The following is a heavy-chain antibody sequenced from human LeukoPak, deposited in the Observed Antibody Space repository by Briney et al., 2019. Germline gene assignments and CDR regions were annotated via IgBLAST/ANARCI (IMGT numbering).Heavy chain of an antibody. D-gene: IGHD3-10*01. Sequence: PGRSLRLSCAASGFTFDDYAMHWVRHAPGKGLEWVSGISWNSGNIGYADSVKGRFTISRDNAKDSLYLQMNSLRAEDTAFYYCVKGPYGSGSYIFDPWGQGTLVTVSA. V-gene: IGHV3-9*01. J-gene: IGHJ5*02. CDR2: ISWNSGNI. CDR1: GFTFDDYA. CDR3: VKGPYGSGSYIFDP.